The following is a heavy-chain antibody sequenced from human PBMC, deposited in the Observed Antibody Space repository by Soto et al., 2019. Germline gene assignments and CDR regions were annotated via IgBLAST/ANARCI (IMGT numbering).Heavy chain of an antibody. V-gene: IGHV3-21*01. D-gene: IGHD3-22*01. CDR2: ISSTSSYI. Sequence: GGSLRLSCAASGFTFSSYSMNWVRQAPGKGLEWVSSISSTSSYIYYADSVRGRFTISRDNAKNSLYLQMNSLRDEDTAVYYCARDFYDSNGYHDYWGQGTLVTVSS. CDR1: GFTFSSYS. CDR3: ARDFYDSNGYHDY. J-gene: IGHJ4*02.